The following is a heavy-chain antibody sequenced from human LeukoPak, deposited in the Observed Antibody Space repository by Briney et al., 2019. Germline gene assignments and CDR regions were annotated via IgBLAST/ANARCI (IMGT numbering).Heavy chain of an antibody. V-gene: IGHV3-48*01. CDR1: GFTFSSYS. J-gene: IGHJ4*02. CDR3: ARVHGMEGAYYFDY. D-gene: IGHD3-16*01. CDR2: ISSSSSTI. Sequence: QSGGSLRLSCAASGFTFSSYSMNWVRQAPGKGLEWVSHISSSSSTIYYADSVKGRLTISRDNSKNTLYLQMNSLRAEDTAVYYCARVHGMEGAYYFDYWGQGTLVTVSS.